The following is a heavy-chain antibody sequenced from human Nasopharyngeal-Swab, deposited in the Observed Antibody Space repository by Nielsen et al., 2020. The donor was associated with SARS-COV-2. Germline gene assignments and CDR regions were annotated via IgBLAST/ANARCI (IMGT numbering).Heavy chain of an antibody. CDR3: ATPGERDGYNGGDAFDI. CDR2: ISGSGGST. V-gene: IGHV3-23*01. Sequence: GGSLRLSCAASGFTFSSYAMSWVRQAPGKGLEWASAISGSGGSTYYADSVKGRFTISRDNSKNTLYLQMNSLRAEDTAVYYCATPGERDGYNGGDAFDIWGQGTMVTVSS. D-gene: IGHD5-24*01. J-gene: IGHJ3*02. CDR1: GFTFSSYA.